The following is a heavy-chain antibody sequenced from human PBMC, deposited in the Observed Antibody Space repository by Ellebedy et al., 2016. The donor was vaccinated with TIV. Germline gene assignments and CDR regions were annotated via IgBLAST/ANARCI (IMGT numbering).Heavy chain of an antibody. CDR2: INHSGST. V-gene: IGHV4-34*01. CDR1: GGSFSGYY. J-gene: IGHJ5*02. CDR3: ARGTSIKGAVARDRCDA. D-gene: IGHD6-19*01. Sequence: SETLSLTXAVYGGSFSGYYWSWIRQPPGKGLEWIGEINHSGSTNYNPSLKSRVTISVDTSKNQFSLKLSSVTAADTAVYYCARGTSIKGAVARDRCDAWGQGTLVTVSS.